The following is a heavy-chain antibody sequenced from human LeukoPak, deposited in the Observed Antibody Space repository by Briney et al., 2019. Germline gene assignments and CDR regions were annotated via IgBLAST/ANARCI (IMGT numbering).Heavy chain of an antibody. D-gene: IGHD5-24*01. CDR3: AREMATISNQI. Sequence: EASVKVSCKASGGTFCSYAISWVRQAPGQGLEWMGGIIPIFGTANYAQKFQGRVTITADESTSTAYMELSSLRSEDTAVYYCAREMATISNQIWGQGTLVTVSS. J-gene: IGHJ4*02. V-gene: IGHV1-69*13. CDR1: GGTFCSYA. CDR2: IIPIFGTA.